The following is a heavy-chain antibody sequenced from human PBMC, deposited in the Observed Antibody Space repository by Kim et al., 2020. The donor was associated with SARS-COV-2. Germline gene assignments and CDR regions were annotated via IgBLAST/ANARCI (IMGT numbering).Heavy chain of an antibody. CDR1: GFTVSSNY. J-gene: IGHJ4*02. Sequence: GGSLRLSCAASGFTVSSNYMSWVRQAPGKGLEWVSVIYSGGSTYYADSVKGRFTISRDNSKNTLYLQMNSLRAEDTAVYYCASCMGQHMRYSSSCYDYWGQGALVTVSS. V-gene: IGHV3-66*01. CDR3: ASCMGQHMRYSSSCYDY. CDR2: IYSGGST. D-gene: IGHD6-13*01.